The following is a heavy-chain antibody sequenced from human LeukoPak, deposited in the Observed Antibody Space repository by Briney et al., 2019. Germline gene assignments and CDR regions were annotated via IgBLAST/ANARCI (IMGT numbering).Heavy chain of an antibody. CDR1: GFTVSSNY. D-gene: IGHD3-9*01. J-gene: IGHJ4*02. CDR3: ARDRLHYDSLTGYPAD. V-gene: IGHV3-66*01. Sequence: PGESLRLSCADSGFTVSSNYMRWVRQAPGKGLEWVSVIYSGGSTHYADSVKGRFTISRDNSKNTLYLQMNSLRAEDTAVYYCARDRLHYDSLTGYPADWGQGTLVTVSS. CDR2: IYSGGST.